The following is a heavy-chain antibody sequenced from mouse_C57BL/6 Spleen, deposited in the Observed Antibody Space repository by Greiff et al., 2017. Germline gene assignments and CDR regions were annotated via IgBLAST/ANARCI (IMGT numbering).Heavy chain of an antibody. V-gene: IGHV1-39*01. CDR3: ASNSNYVDYYAMDY. CDR1: GYSFTDYN. J-gene: IGHJ4*01. Sequence: EVQLQQSGPELVKPGASVKISCKASGYSFTDYNMNWVKQSNGKSLEWIGVINPNYGTTSYNQKFKGKATLTVDQSSSTAYMQLNSLTSEDSAVYYCASNSNYVDYYAMDYWGQGTSVTVAS. D-gene: IGHD2-5*01. CDR2: INPNYGTT.